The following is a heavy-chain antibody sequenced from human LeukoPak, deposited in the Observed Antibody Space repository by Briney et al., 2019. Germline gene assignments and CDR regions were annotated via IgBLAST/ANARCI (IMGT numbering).Heavy chain of an antibody. Sequence: SETLSLTSTVSGGSLSIYYWSWIRQPPGKGLEWIAYISNSGSTYYNPFLKSRVTMSDDTSKNQFSLKLSSVAAEDTAVFYCARVLELRAFDYWGQGTLVTVSS. CDR1: GGSLSIYY. CDR3: ARVLELRAFDY. CDR2: ISNSGST. V-gene: IGHV4-59*12. D-gene: IGHD1-7*01. J-gene: IGHJ4*02.